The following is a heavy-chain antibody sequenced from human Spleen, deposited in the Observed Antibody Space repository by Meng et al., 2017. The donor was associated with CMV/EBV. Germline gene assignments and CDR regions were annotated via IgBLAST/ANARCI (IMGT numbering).Heavy chain of an antibody. CDR3: ARLRTDSSQVLYRFDS. CDR1: GFSLSNPRMG. CDR2: IFSNDEK. Sequence: SGPTLVKPTETLTLTCTVSGFSLSNPRMGVSWIRQSPGKALEWLAHIFSNDEKSYRPSLRSRLTISKDTSKSQVVLVMTDMDPVDTATYFCARLRTDSSQVLYRFDSWGQGTLVTVSS. J-gene: IGHJ4*02. V-gene: IGHV2-26*01. D-gene: IGHD2-2*02.